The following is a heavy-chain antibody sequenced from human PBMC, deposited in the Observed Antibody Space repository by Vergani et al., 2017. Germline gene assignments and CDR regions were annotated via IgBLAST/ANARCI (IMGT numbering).Heavy chain of an antibody. CDR3: ARGLRFLEWLLYEDAFDI. D-gene: IGHD3-3*01. CDR1: GFTFSSYA. V-gene: IGHV3-30-3*01. J-gene: IGHJ3*02. Sequence: QVQLVESGGGVVQPGRSLRLSCAASGFTFSSYAMHWVRQAPGKGLEWVAVISYDGSNKYYADSVKGRFTISRDNSKNTLYLQMNSLRAEDTAVYYCARGLRFLEWLLYEDAFDIGGQGTMVTVSS. CDR2: ISYDGSNK.